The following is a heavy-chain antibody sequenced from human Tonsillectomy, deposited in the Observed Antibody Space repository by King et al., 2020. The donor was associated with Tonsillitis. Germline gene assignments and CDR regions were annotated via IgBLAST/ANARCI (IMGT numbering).Heavy chain of an antibody. V-gene: IGHV3-30*18. CDR3: AKEIKQVAGDWYFDL. CDR2: IGNDGSVT. CDR1: GFTFSRYG. Sequence: VQLVESGGGVVQPGRSLRLSCAASGFTFSRYGMHWVRQSPGEGLEWGAVIGNDGSVTYYADSVKGRFTLSRANSENTLYMQMNSLRVEDTAVYYCAKEIKQVAGDWYFDLWGRGTLVIVSS. J-gene: IGHJ2*01. D-gene: IGHD6-19*01.